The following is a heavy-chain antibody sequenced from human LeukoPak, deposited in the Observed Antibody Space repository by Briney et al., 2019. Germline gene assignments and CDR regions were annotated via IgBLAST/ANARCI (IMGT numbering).Heavy chain of an antibody. CDR1: GFTLSIDS. V-gene: IGHV3-21*01. Sequence: GGSLRLSCAASGFTLSIDSMSSVRQAPGKGLEWVSSITTSSTYISYADSVKGRFPISRVNAKNSPSLQMTSLRAQDTAVYYCARAKYSSGWFDYWGQGTLVTVSS. CDR2: ITTSSTYI. CDR3: ARAKYSSGWFDY. D-gene: IGHD6-19*01. J-gene: IGHJ4*02.